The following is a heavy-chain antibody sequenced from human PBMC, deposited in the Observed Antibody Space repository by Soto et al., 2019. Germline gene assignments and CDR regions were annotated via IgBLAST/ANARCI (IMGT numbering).Heavy chain of an antibody. CDR3: ARHVQWLVTFDY. CDR1: GGSISSYY. CDR2: IYYSGST. V-gene: IGHV4-59*08. D-gene: IGHD6-19*01. J-gene: IGHJ4*02. Sequence: QVQLQESGPGLVKPSETLSLTCTVSGGSISSYYWSWIRQPPGKGLEWIGYIYYSGSTNYNPSLKSRVTISVDTSTNQFSLKLSSVTAADTAVDYCARHVQWLVTFDYWGQGTLVTVSS.